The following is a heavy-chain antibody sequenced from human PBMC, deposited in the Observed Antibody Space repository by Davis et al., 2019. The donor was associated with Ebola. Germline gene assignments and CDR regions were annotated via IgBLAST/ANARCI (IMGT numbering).Heavy chain of an antibody. D-gene: IGHD2-15*01. J-gene: IGHJ5*02. CDR3: ARAVVVVVAAYNWFDP. CDR1: GGSFSGYY. Sequence: PSETLSLTCAVYGGSFSGYYWSWIRQPPGKGLEWIGEINHSGSTNYNPSLKSRVTISVDTSKNQFSLKLSSVTAADTAVYYCARAVVVVVAAYNWFDPWGQGTLVTVSS. CDR2: INHSGST. V-gene: IGHV4-34*01.